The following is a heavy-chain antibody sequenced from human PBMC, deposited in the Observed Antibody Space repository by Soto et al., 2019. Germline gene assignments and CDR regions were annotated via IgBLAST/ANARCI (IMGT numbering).Heavy chain of an antibody. V-gene: IGHV3-33*01. CDR2: IWYDENNN. D-gene: IGHD3-16*01. Sequence: QVQLVESGGGVVQPGRSLRLSCAASGFSFNRFVMHWVRQAPGKGLEWVATIWYDENNNKYVDSVNGRFTISRENSRSTPSLQMNRLRSQCTAVYYCAGGSRAWAPFDNWGQGTLVTVSA. CDR3: AGGSRAWAPFDN. J-gene: IGHJ4*02. CDR1: GFSFNRFV.